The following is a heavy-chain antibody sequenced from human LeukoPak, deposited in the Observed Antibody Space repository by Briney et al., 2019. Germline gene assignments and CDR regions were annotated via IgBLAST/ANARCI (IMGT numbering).Heavy chain of an antibody. CDR2: IYYDGST. J-gene: IGHJ2*01. V-gene: IGHV4-59*08. CDR1: GGSISSYY. D-gene: IGHD3-10*01. CDR3: ARRHRPYYYGSGSYWYFDL. Sequence: SETLSLTCTVSGGSISSYYWSWIRQSPGKGLEWIGYIYYDGSTNYNPSLRGRVTISVDTPKNQFSLKLSSVTAADTAVYYCARRHRPYYYGSGSYWYFDLWGRGTLVTVSS.